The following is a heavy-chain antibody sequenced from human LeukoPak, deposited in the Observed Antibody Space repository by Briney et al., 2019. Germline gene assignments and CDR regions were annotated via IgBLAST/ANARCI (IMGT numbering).Heavy chain of an antibody. Sequence: GGSLRLSCAASGFTFSSYSMNWVRQAPGKGLEWVSSISSSSSYIYYADSVKGRFTISRDNAKNSQYLQMNSLRAEDTAVYYCARDPTTGSVYFDYWGQGTLVTVSS. CDR1: GFTFSSYS. D-gene: IGHD4-11*01. V-gene: IGHV3-21*01. CDR3: ARDPTTGSVYFDY. CDR2: ISSSSSYI. J-gene: IGHJ4*02.